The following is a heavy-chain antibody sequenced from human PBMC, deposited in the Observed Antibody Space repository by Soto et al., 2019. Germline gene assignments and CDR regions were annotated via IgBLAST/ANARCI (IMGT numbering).Heavy chain of an antibody. J-gene: IGHJ4*02. CDR1: GFTFDDYA. Sequence: GGSLRLSCAASGFTFDDYAMHWVRQAPGKGLEWVSGISWNSGSIGYADSVKGRFTISRDNAKNSLYLQMNSLRAEDTALYYCAKDIWSLGITGTYMDYWGQGTLVTVSS. V-gene: IGHV3-9*01. CDR2: ISWNSGSI. D-gene: IGHD1-7*01. CDR3: AKDIWSLGITGTYMDY.